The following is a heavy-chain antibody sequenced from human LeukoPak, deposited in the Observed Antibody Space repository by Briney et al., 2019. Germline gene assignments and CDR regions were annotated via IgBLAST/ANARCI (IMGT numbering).Heavy chain of an antibody. CDR3: AKDFGEMATIVLDY. CDR2: ISGSGGST. D-gene: IGHD5-24*01. J-gene: IGHJ4*02. Sequence: GGSLRFSCAASGFTFSSYAMSWVRQAPGKGLEWVSAISGSGGSTYYADSVKGRFTISRDNSKNTLYLQLNSLRAEDTAVYYCAKDFGEMATIVLDYWGQGTLVTVSS. V-gene: IGHV3-23*01. CDR1: GFTFSSYA.